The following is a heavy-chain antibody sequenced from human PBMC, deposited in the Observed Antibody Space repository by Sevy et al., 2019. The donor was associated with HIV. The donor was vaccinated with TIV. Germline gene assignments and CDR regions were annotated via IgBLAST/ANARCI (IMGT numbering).Heavy chain of an antibody. CDR3: AKDSSGYLDY. CDR1: GFTFSSYG. D-gene: IGHD3-22*01. V-gene: IGHV3-30*18. Sequence: GGSLRLSCAASGFTFSSYGMHWVRQAPGKGLEWVAVISYDGSNKYYADSVKGRFTISRDNSKNTLYLQMNSLRAEDTAVYYCAKDSSGYLDYWGQGTLVTVS. CDR2: ISYDGSNK. J-gene: IGHJ4*02.